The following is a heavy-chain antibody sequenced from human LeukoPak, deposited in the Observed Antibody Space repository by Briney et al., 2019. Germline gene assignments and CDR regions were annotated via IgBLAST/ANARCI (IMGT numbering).Heavy chain of an antibody. CDR3: ARVGQAGYVGYPLDY. CDR2: INSDGSST. Sequence: GGSLRLFCAASGFTFSSYWMHWVRQAPGKGLMWVSRINSDGSSTSYADSVKGRFTISRDNAKNTSYLQMNSLRAEDTAVFYCARVGQAGYVGYPLDYRGQGTLVTVSS. J-gene: IGHJ4*02. V-gene: IGHV3-74*01. D-gene: IGHD5-12*01. CDR1: GFTFSSYW.